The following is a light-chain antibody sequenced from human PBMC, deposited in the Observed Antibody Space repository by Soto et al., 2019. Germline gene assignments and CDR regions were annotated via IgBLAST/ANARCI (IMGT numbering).Light chain of an antibody. CDR1: QSVSSN. Sequence: EIVMTQSPATLFVSPGERATLSCRASQSVSSNLAWYQQKPGQAPRLLIYGASTRATGIPARFSGSGSGTEFTLTISSLQSEDFAVYYWQQYNNWPPVTFGQGTKVEI. J-gene: IGKJ1*01. CDR2: GAS. V-gene: IGKV3-15*01. CDR3: QQYNNWPPVT.